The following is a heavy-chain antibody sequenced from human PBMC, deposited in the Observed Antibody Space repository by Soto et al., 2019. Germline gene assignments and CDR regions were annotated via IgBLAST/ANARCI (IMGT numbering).Heavy chain of an antibody. CDR2: ITRDSAYI. V-gene: IGHV3-21*01. D-gene: IGHD3-22*01. CDR3: ARDQVDSSGYYGQLVDY. Sequence: EVQLMESGGGLVKPGESLRLSCAASGFTFSFYTMDWVRQAPGKGLEWVSSITRDSAYIYYADSVKGRFTISRDNAKNSLYLQMNSLRAEDTAVYYCARDQVDSSGYYGQLVDYWGQGTLVTVSS. J-gene: IGHJ4*02. CDR1: GFTFSFYT.